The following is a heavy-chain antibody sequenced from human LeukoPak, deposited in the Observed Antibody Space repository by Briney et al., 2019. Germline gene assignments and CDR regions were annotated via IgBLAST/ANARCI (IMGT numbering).Heavy chain of an antibody. V-gene: IGHV4-34*01. J-gene: IGHJ4*02. D-gene: IGHD4-17*01. CDR1: GGSFSGYY. CDR2: INHSGST. Sequence: SETLSLTCAVYGGSFSGYYWSWIRHPPGKGLEWIGEINHSGSTNYNPSLKSRVTISVDTSKNQFSLRLSSVTAADTAVYYCARGRSWYGDSYFDYWGQGTLATVSS. CDR3: ARGRSWYGDSYFDY.